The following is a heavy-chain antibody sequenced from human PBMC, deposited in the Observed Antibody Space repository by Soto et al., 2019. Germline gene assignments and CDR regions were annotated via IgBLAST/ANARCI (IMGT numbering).Heavy chain of an antibody. J-gene: IGHJ4*02. D-gene: IGHD1-1*01. CDR1: GGSVSSGSYY. Sequence: QVQLQESGPGLVKPSETLSLTCTVSGGSVSSGSYYWSWIRQPPGKGLEWIGYIYYSGSTNYNPSHKSRVTISVDASKNQFSLKLSSVTAADTAVYYCARAAAGTDYWGQGTLVTVSS. CDR3: ARAAAGTDY. V-gene: IGHV4-61*01. CDR2: IYYSGST.